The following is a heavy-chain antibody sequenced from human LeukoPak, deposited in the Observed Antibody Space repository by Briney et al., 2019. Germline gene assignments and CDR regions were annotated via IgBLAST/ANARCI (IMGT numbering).Heavy chain of an antibody. CDR1: GGSFSGYY. CDR3: ARGIRGYSYYFDY. CDR2: INHSGST. J-gene: IGHJ4*02. Sequence: PSETLSLTCAVSGGSFSGYYWSWIRQPPRKGLEWIGEINHSGSTNYNPSLKSRVTISVDTSKNQFSLKMGSVTAADTAVYYCARGIRGYSYYFDYWGQGTLVTVSS. D-gene: IGHD3-22*01. V-gene: IGHV4-34*01.